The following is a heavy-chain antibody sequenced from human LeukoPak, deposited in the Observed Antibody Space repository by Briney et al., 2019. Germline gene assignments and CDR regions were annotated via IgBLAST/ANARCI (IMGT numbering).Heavy chain of an antibody. J-gene: IGHJ5*02. CDR3: ARVGRQLVSGGWFDP. CDR1: GGSISSGGYY. D-gene: IGHD6-6*01. CDR2: IYHSGSA. Sequence: PSETLSLTCTVSGGSISSGGYYWSWIRQPPGKGLEWIGYIYHSGSAYYNPSLKSRVTISVDRSKNQFSLKLSSVTAADTAVYYCARVGRQLVSGGWFDPWGQGTLVTVSS. V-gene: IGHV4-30-2*01.